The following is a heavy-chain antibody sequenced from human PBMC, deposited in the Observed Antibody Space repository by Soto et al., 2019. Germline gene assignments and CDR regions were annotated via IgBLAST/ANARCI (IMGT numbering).Heavy chain of an antibody. V-gene: IGHV1-18*01. Sequence: GASVKVSCKASGYTFTSYGISWVRQAPGQGLEWMGWISAYNGNTNYAQKLQGRVTMTTDTSTSTAYMELRSLRSDDTVVYFCARVTYYYDSSGYNWFDPWGQGTLVTVSS. CDR3: ARVTYYYDSSGYNWFDP. CDR2: ISAYNGNT. CDR1: GYTFTSYG. D-gene: IGHD3-22*01. J-gene: IGHJ5*02.